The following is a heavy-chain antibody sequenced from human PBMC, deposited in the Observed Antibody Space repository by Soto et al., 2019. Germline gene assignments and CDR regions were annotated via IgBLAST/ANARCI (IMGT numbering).Heavy chain of an antibody. CDR3: ATVQGAVVGPFDP. Sequence: ASVRVSCKAFGYIFTGYHMHWVRQAPGQGLEWMGWINPNSGGTKYAQKFQGRVTMTRDTSISTAYMELSSLRSDDTAVYYCATVQGAVVGPFDPWGQGTLVTVSS. V-gene: IGHV1-2*02. CDR2: INPNSGGT. CDR1: GYIFTGYH. J-gene: IGHJ5*02. D-gene: IGHD2-15*01.